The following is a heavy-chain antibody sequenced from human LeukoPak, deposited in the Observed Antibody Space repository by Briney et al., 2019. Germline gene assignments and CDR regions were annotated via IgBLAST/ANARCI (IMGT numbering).Heavy chain of an antibody. CDR1: GFTVSSYY. Sequence: GGSLRLSCAASGFTVSSYYMNWVRQAPGKELEWVSVIYTGGGRYYADSVKGRFTISRDNAKNSLYLQMNSLRTEDTALYYCAKGKNTGSYLSHVDYWGQGTLVTVSS. CDR3: AKGKNTGSYLSHVDY. CDR2: IYTGGGR. D-gene: IGHD3-10*01. J-gene: IGHJ4*02. V-gene: IGHV3-53*05.